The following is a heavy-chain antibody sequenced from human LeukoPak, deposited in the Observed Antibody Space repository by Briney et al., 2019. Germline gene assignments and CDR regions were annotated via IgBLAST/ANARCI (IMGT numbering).Heavy chain of an antibody. Sequence: PSETLSLTCTVSGGSISSGSYYWSWIRQPAGKGLEWIGRIYTSGSTNYNPSLKSRVTISVDTSKNQFSLKLSSVTAADTAVYYCARVGPYYYGSGNYYYYMDVWGKGTTVTISS. CDR1: GGSISSGSYY. CDR2: IYTSGST. CDR3: ARVGPYYYGSGNYYYYMDV. V-gene: IGHV4-61*02. D-gene: IGHD3-10*01. J-gene: IGHJ6*03.